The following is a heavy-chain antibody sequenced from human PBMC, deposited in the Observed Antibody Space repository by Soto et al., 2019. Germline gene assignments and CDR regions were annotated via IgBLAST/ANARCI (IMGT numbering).Heavy chain of an antibody. CDR3: AWGGYYSRWGAFDI. CDR2: FDPEVGET. CDR1: GYTLTELS. D-gene: IGHD3-22*01. J-gene: IGHJ3*02. V-gene: IGHV1-24*01. Sequence: ASVKVSCKVSGYTLTELSMHWVRQAPGKGLEWMGGFDPEVGETNYAQKFQGRVTITADESTSTAYMELSSLRSEDTAVYYCAWGGYYSRWGAFDIWGQGTMVTVSS.